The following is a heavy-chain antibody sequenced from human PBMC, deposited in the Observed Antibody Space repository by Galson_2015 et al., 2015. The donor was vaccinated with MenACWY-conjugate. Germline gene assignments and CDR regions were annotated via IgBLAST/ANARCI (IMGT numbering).Heavy chain of an antibody. J-gene: IGHJ5*02. Sequence: SLRLSCAASGFTFSSYSMNWVRQAPGKGLEWVSCISATSATIYYADSVKGRFTISRDNAKNSLYLQMNSLRAEDTAVYYCARTAGSVPPWGLGTLVTVSS. CDR3: ARTAGSVPP. D-gene: IGHD6-13*01. CDR2: ISATSATI. CDR1: GFTFSSYS. V-gene: IGHV3-21*01.